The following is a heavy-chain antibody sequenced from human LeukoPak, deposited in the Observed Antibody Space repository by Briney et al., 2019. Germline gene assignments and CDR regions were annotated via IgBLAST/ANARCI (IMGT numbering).Heavy chain of an antibody. V-gene: IGHV3-23*01. CDR3: AKDSPVATW. D-gene: IGHD1-26*01. J-gene: IGHJ4*02. CDR1: GFTFSSPA. CDR2: ITPSGDGT. Sequence: PGGPLRLSCAASGFTFSSPATSWVRQAPGKGLEWVSSITPSGDGTYYAASVKGRFTISRDNSKNTLYLQMDSLRADDTAKYYCAKDSPVATWWGQGTLVTVSS.